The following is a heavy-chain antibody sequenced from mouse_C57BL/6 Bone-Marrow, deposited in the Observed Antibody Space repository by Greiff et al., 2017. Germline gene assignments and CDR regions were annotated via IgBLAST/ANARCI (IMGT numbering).Heavy chain of an antibody. J-gene: IGHJ3*01. CDR2: IYPGSGST. CDR1: GYTFTSYW. V-gene: IGHV1-55*01. Sequence: QVQLQQPGAELVKSGASVKMSCKASGYTFTSYWITWVKQRPGQGLEWIGDIYPGSGSTNYNEKFKSKATLTVDTSSSTAYMQLSSLTSEDSAVYYCARRGYYGSSWGFAYWGQGTLVTVSA. CDR3: ARRGYYGSSWGFAY. D-gene: IGHD1-1*01.